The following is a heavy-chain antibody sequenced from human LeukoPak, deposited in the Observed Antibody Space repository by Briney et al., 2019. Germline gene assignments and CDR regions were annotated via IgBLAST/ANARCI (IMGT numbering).Heavy chain of an antibody. J-gene: IGHJ4*02. Sequence: ASVKVSCKASGYTFTSYGISWVRQAPGQGLEGMVWISAYNGNTNYAQKLQGRVTMTTDTSTSTAYMELRSLRSEDTAVYYCARSREPPYDILTGYIVWGQGTLVTVSS. CDR2: ISAYNGNT. D-gene: IGHD3-9*01. CDR3: ARSREPPYDILTGYIV. V-gene: IGHV1-18*01. CDR1: GYTFTSYG.